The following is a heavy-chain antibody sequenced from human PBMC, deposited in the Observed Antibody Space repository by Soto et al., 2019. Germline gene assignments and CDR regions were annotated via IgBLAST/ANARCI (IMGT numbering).Heavy chain of an antibody. CDR2: MNPNSGNT. CDR1: GYSFISYD. V-gene: IGHV1-8*01. D-gene: IGHD2-2*01. Sequence: ASVKVSCKASGYSFISYDINWVRQATGQGLEWMGWMNPNSGNTGYAQKFQGRVTMTRNTSISTVYMELSSLRSEDTAVYYCAREAAALGNDYWGQGTLVTVSS. CDR3: AREAAALGNDY. J-gene: IGHJ4*02.